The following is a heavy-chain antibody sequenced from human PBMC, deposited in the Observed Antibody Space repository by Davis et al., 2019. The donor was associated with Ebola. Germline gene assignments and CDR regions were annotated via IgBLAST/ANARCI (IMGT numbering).Heavy chain of an antibody. D-gene: IGHD5-18*01. Sequence: GESLKISCAASGFTFSTSAFHWVRQAPGKGLEWAAVISYDGKNKNYADSVKGRFTISRDDSKNTLYLEMSSLRPEDTAVYYCARERIQLWLDNWFDPWGQGTLVTVSS. CDR2: ISYDGKNK. CDR1: GFTFSTSA. J-gene: IGHJ5*02. V-gene: IGHV3-30*04. CDR3: ARERIQLWLDNWFDP.